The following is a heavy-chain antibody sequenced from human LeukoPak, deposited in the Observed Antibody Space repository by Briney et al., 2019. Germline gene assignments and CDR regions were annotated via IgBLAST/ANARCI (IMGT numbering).Heavy chain of an antibody. J-gene: IGHJ5*02. CDR1: GFTFISDT. CDR3: ARGRRHFSRVLVPAAINNWFDP. CDR2: LSSSSSYM. V-gene: IGHV3-21*01. Sequence: PGGSLRLSCAASGFTFISDTMNWVRQAPGKGLEWVSSLSSSSSYMYYPDSVKGGFTISSDNAKNSRLLQMNSLRAEDTAMYYCARGRRHFSRVLVPAAINNWFDPWGQGTLVTVSS. D-gene: IGHD2-2*02.